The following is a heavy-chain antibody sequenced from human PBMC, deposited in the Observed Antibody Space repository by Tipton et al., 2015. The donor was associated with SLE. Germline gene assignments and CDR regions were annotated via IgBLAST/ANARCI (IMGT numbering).Heavy chain of an antibody. Sequence: TLSLTCAVYGGSFSAYYWTWIRQPPGKGLEWIGEINHRGSTNYSPSLKGRITISVDTSKNQFSLKLSSVTAADTAVYYCARKLGASYFDYWGQGTLVTVSS. J-gene: IGHJ4*02. CDR3: ARKLGASYFDY. V-gene: IGHV4-34*01. CDR1: GGSFSAYY. CDR2: INHRGST. D-gene: IGHD3-16*01.